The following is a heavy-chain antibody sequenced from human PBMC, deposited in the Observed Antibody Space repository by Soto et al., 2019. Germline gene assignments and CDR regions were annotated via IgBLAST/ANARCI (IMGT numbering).Heavy chain of an antibody. V-gene: IGHV4-34*01. CDR3: ARGARWLVKFLAF. CDR2: LNHSGDA. CDR1: GSTSSNYN. J-gene: IGHJ4*02. D-gene: IGHD3-3*01. Sequence: PSETLSLTCAAYGSTSSNYNWSWLRQSPGKGLEWIGELNHSGDASYTPSLKDRATVSVDTPKNQFSLRLTSVTAADTGMYYCARGARWLVKFLAFWGQGTLVTVSS.